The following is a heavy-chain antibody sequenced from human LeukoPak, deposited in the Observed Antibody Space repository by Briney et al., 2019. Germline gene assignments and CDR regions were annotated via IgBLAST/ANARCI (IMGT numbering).Heavy chain of an antibody. CDR2: ISHSGST. J-gene: IGHJ4*02. CDR1: GCSISSGYY. CDR3: VRDRGGATDFDY. D-gene: IGHD1-26*01. V-gene: IGHV4-38-2*02. Sequence: SETLSLTCTVSGCSISSGYYWGWIRQPPGKGLEWIESISHSGSTFYNPSLKSRVTMSVDTSKNQFSLKLTSVTAADTAVYYCVRDRGGATDFDYWGQGTLVTVSS.